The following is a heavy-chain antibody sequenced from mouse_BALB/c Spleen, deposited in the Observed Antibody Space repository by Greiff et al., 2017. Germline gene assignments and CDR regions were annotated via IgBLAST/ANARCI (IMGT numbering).Heavy chain of an antibody. CDR3: ARGGKRNFDY. CDR1: GFTFSSFG. J-gene: IGHJ2*01. D-gene: IGHD2-1*01. Sequence: EVKLVESGGGLVQPGGSRKLSCAASGFTFSSFGMHWVRQAPEKGLEWVAYISSGSSTIYYADTVKGRFTISRDNPKNTLFLQMTSLRSEDTAMYDCARGGKRNFDYWGQGTTLTVSS. CDR2: ISSGSSTI. V-gene: IGHV5-17*02.